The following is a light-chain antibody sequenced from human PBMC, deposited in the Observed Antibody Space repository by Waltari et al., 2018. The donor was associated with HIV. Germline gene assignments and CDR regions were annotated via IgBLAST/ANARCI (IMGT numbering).Light chain of an antibody. CDR1: QSLVYYDGYTY. CDR2: KVA. Sequence: DVVMTQSPLSLPVPLRQPASIPCRSSQSLVYYDGYTYLSWFHHRPGQSPRRVIYKVANRYSGVLDRFSGSGSATNFTLKIIRVEAEDVGVYYCMQGSHWPPTFGQGTKVEIK. J-gene: IGKJ1*01. V-gene: IGKV2-30*01. CDR3: MQGSHWPPT.